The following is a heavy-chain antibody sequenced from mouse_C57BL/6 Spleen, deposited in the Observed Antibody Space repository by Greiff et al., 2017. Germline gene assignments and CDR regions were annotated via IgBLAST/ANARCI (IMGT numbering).Heavy chain of an antibody. V-gene: IGHV1-85*01. J-gene: IGHJ2*01. CDR2: IYPRDGST. CDR3: ARKDTTVVAPFDY. D-gene: IGHD1-1*01. CDR1: GYTFTSYD. Sequence: QVQLKESGPELVKPGASVKLSCKASGYTFTSYDINWVKQRPGQGLEWIGWIYPRDGSTKYNEKFKGKATLTVDTSSSTAYMELHSLTPEDSAVYFCARKDTTVVAPFDYWGQGTTLTVSS.